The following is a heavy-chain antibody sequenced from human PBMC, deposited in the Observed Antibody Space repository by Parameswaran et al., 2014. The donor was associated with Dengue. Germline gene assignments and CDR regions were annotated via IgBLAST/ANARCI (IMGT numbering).Heavy chain of an antibody. J-gene: IGHJ6*02. Sequence: VRQMPGKGLEWISYISTSDSTKYYADSVKGRFTISRDNAKNSLYLQMNRLRAEDTAVYYCARDITMVRGLYGYYYGMDVWGPGTTVTVSS. CDR3: ARDITMVRGLYGYYYGMDV. D-gene: IGHD3-10*01. V-gene: IGHV3-48*01. CDR2: ISTSDSTK.